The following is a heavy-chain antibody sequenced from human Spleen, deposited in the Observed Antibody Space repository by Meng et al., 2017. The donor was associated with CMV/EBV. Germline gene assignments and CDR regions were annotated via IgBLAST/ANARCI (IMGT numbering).Heavy chain of an antibody. D-gene: IGHD2-15*01. Sequence: LSCAACGFTFDDYGLSWVRQAPGKGLEWVSTINWNGGSTGYADSVKGRFTISRDNAKNSVYLQMNSLRAGDTAFYYCATARGGYFDYWGQGALVTVSS. V-gene: IGHV3-20*04. J-gene: IGHJ4*02. CDR1: GFTFDDYG. CDR3: ATARGGYFDY. CDR2: INWNGGST.